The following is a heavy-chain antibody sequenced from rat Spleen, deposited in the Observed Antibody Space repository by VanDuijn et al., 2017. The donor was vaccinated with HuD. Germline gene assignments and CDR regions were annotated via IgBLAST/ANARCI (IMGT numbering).Heavy chain of an antibody. CDR1: GFSLTSSS. J-gene: IGHJ4*01. D-gene: IGHD1-1*01. V-gene: IGHV2-6*01. CDR2: ISSGGNT. Sequence: QVQLKESGPGLVQPSQTLSLTCTVSGFSLTSSSVTWVRQPPGKGLEWIATISSGGNTYYNSGVKSRLSISRDTSKNQVFLKRNRLQTEDTAMYFCARSDAAHYQILDAWGQGTSVTVSS. CDR3: ARSDAAHYQILDA.